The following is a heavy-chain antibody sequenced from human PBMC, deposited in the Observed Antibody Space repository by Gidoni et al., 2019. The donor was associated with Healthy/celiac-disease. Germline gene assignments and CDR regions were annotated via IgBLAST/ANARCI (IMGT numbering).Heavy chain of an antibody. D-gene: IGHD6-19*01. CDR1: GGSISSSNW. CDR3: ARDLAVAGPRYFQH. CDR2: IYHSWST. J-gene: IGHJ1*01. V-gene: IGHV4-4*02. Sequence: QVPLQASGPVLVKPSGTLSLTCAVSGGSISSSNWWSWVRQPPGKGLEWIGEIYHSWSTNDNPSLKSRVTISVDKSKNQFSLKLSSVTAADTAVYYCARDLAVAGPRYFQHWGQGTLVTVSS.